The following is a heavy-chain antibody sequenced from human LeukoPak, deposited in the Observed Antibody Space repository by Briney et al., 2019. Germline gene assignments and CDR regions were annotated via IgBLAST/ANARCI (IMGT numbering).Heavy chain of an antibody. D-gene: IGHD6-6*01. Sequence: GSLRLSCAASGFTFSSYAMSWVRQAPGKGLEWVSAISGSGGSTYYADSVKGRFTISRDNSKNTLYLQMSSLRAEDTAVYYCAKDLSGYSSSSALWGQGTLVTVSS. CDR2: ISGSGGST. J-gene: IGHJ4*02. V-gene: IGHV3-23*01. CDR1: GFTFSSYA. CDR3: AKDLSGYSSSSAL.